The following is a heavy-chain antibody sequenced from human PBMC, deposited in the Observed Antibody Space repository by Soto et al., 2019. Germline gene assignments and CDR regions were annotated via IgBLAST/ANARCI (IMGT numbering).Heavy chain of an antibody. Sequence: GGSLRLSCVGSGCTFRAYCMNWVRQAPGRGLEWVAAFSCGGNFIYYADAVMLLFTISRDHAENSLYLQMSSLGVEDTATYYCARTIIALGEVIAPHWFDPWGQGTQVTVSS. J-gene: IGHJ5*02. CDR3: ARTIIALGEVIAPHWFDP. CDR2: FSCGGNFI. D-gene: IGHD3-16*02. V-gene: IGHV3-21*06. CDR1: GCTFRAYC.